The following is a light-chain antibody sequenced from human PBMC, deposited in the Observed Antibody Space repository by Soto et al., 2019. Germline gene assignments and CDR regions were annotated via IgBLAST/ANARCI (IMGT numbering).Light chain of an antibody. V-gene: IGLV2-11*01. CDR2: DVS. CDR3: CSYAGSYLPYG. CDR1: SSDVGRYNY. Sequence: QSALTQPRSVSGSPGQSVTISCTGTSSDVGRYNYVSRYQQHPGKAPKLMIYDVSKRPSGVPDRFSGSKSGNTASLTISGLQDEDEADYYRCSYAGSYLPYGFATGTKGTV. J-gene: IGLJ1*01.